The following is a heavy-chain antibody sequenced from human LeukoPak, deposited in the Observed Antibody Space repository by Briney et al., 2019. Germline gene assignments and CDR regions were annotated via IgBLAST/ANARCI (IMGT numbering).Heavy chain of an antibody. Sequence: PGGSLRLSRAASGFTFSSYSMNWVRQAPGKGLEWVSSISSSSSYIYYADSVKGRFTISRDNAKNSLYLQMNSLRAEDTAVYYCARTGRASDAFDIWGQGTMVTVSS. CDR3: ARTGRASDAFDI. V-gene: IGHV3-21*01. J-gene: IGHJ3*02. CDR2: ISSSSSYI. D-gene: IGHD1-14*01. CDR1: GFTFSSYS.